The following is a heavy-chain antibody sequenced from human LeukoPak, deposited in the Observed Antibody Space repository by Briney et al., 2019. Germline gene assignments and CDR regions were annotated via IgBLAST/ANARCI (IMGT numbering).Heavy chain of an antibody. CDR1: GFTFSSYS. V-gene: IGHV3-49*04. CDR2: IRTKVYGGTT. Sequence: SGGSLRLSCAASGFTFSSYSMNWVRQAPGKGLEWVGFIRTKVYGGTTEYAASVKGRFTISRDDSKSIAYLQMNSLKTEDTAIYYCTRVGYYDSSGYYGTLGIVDYWGQGTLVTVSS. J-gene: IGHJ4*02. D-gene: IGHD3-22*01. CDR3: TRVGYYDSSGYYGTLGIVDY.